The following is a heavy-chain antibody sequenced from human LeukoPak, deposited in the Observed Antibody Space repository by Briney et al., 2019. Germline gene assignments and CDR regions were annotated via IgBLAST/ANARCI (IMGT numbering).Heavy chain of an antibody. J-gene: IGHJ4*02. CDR2: INHSGST. D-gene: IGHD5-18*01. Sequence: SETLSLTCAVYGGSFSGYYWSWIRQPPGKGLEWIGEINHSGSTNYNPSLKSRVTISVDTSKNQFSLELSSVTAADTAVYYCARGYGRGYSYGRYFDYWGQGTLVTVSS. CDR1: GGSFSGYY. CDR3: ARGYGRGYSYGRYFDY. V-gene: IGHV4-34*01.